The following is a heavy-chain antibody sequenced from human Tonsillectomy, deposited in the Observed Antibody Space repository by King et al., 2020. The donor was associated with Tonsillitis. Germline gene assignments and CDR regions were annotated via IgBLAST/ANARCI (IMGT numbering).Heavy chain of an antibody. D-gene: IGHD3-10*01. CDR2: IYYTGRT. CDR1: GGSISNTRYY. J-gene: IGHJ4*02. Sequence: QLQESGPGRVKPSETLSLTCTVSGGSISNTRYYWGWIRQPPGKGLEWIGSIYYTGRTYDSPSLKSRATISVDTAKNQFSLKLNSVTAADTAVYYCARHCYFGSGSYYLYYFDYWGQGTLVTVST. V-gene: IGHV4-39*07. CDR3: ARHCYFGSGSYYLYYFDY.